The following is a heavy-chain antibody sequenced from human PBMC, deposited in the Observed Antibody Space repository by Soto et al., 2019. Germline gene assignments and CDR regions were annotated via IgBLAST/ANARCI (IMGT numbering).Heavy chain of an antibody. J-gene: IGHJ4*02. CDR3: AKVGGYDSSGYSDY. V-gene: IGHV3-30*18. D-gene: IGHD3-22*01. CDR1: GFTFSSYG. CDR2: ISYDGSNR. Sequence: GGSLRLSCAASGFTFSSYGMHWVRQAPGKGLEWVAVISYDGSNRYYADSVKGRFTISRDNSKNTLYLQMNSLRAEDTAVYYCAKVGGYDSSGYSDYWGQGTLVTVSS.